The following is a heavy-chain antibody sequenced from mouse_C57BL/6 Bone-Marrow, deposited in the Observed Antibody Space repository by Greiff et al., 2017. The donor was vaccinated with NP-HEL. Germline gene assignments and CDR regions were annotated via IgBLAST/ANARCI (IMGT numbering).Heavy chain of an antibody. V-gene: IGHV5-15*01. CDR2: ISNLAYSI. D-gene: IGHD2-3*01. J-gene: IGHJ4*01. CDR1: GFTFSDYG. CDR3: ARHGDGYLFYYAMDY. Sequence: EVQVVESGGGLVQPGGSLKLSCAASGFTFSDYGMAWVRQAPRKGPEWVAFISNLAYSIYYADTVTGRFIISRENAKNTLYLEMSSLRSEDTAMYYCARHGDGYLFYYAMDYWGQGTSVTVSS.